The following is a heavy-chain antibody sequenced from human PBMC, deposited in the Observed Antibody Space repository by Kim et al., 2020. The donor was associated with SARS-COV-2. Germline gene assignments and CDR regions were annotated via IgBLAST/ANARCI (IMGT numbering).Heavy chain of an antibody. CDR3: VRWEMRSGPGGYDY. Sequence: SETLSLTCTVSGGSISSGGYYWSWIRQHPGKGLEWIGYIYYSRSTYYNPSLKSRVTISVDTSKNQFSLKLSSVTAADTAVYYCVRWEMRSGPGGYDYWGQGTLVTVSS. J-gene: IGHJ4*02. V-gene: IGHV4-31*03. CDR1: GGSISSGGYY. D-gene: IGHD1-26*01. CDR2: IYYSRST.